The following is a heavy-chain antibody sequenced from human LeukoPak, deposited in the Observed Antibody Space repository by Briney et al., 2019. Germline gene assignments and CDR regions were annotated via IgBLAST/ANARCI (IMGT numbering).Heavy chain of an antibody. CDR3: AGHQDIVVVPAASQFDY. CDR1: GYTFTSYG. Sequence: AAVQVSCKACGYTFTSYGFSGVRQAPGQEVEWMGWISAYNGNTNNAQKLQGRVTMTTDTSTSTADMELRSLRYDDTAVDYCAGHQDIVVVPAASQFDYWGQGTLVTVSS. D-gene: IGHD2-2*01. J-gene: IGHJ4*02. CDR2: ISAYNGNT. V-gene: IGHV1-18*01.